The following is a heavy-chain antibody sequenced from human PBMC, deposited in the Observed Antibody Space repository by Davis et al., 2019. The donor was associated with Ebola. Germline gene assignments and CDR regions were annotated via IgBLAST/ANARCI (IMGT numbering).Heavy chain of an antibody. CDR1: GGTFSSYA. D-gene: IGHD3-10*01. V-gene: IGHV1-69*13. Sequence: SVKVSCKASGGTFSSYAISWVRQAPGQGLEWMGGIIPIFGTANYAQKFQGRVTITADESTSTAYMELSNLRSEDTAVYYCARVKLGWGVIIIGAFDIWGQGTMVTVSS. CDR3: ARVKLGWGVIIIGAFDI. CDR2: IIPIFGTA. J-gene: IGHJ3*02.